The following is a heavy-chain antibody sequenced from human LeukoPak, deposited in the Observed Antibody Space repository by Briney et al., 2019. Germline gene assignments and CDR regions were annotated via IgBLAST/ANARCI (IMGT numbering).Heavy chain of an antibody. CDR1: GGSISSYY. Sequence: PSETLSLTCTVSGGSISSYYWSWIRQPPGKGLEWIGYIYYSGSTNYNPSLKSRVTISVDTSKNQSSLKLSSVTAADTAVYYCASSSGWYQAFDIWGQGTMVTVSS. CDR3: ASSSGWYQAFDI. J-gene: IGHJ3*02. CDR2: IYYSGST. D-gene: IGHD6-19*01. V-gene: IGHV4-59*01.